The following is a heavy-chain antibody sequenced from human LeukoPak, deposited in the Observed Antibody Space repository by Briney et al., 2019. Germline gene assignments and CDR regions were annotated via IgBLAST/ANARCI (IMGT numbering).Heavy chain of an antibody. CDR2: IKSKTDGGTT. CDR1: GFTFSNAW. J-gene: IGHJ4*02. V-gene: IGHV3-15*01. D-gene: IGHD6-19*01. CDR3: TTTGDSSGFPGYFDY. Sequence: GGSLRLSCAASGFTFSNAWMSWVRQAPGKGLEWVGRIKSKTDGGTTDYAAPVKGRFTISRDDSKNTLYLQMNSLKTEDTAVYYCTTTGDSSGFPGYFDYWGQGTLVTVSS.